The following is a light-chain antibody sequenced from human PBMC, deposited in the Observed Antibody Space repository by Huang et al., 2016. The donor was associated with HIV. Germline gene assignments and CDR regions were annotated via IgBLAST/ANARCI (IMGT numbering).Light chain of an antibody. Sequence: AIQMTQSPASLSASVGDRVTITCRASQDIGNDLGWYQQRLGKAPKLLVFTASHLQSGVPSGFTGSGSGTHFTLTISGLQPEDFATYYCLQDYTYPWTFGQGTKVEI. CDR3: LQDYTYPWT. CDR1: QDIGND. J-gene: IGKJ1*01. CDR2: TAS. V-gene: IGKV1-6*01.